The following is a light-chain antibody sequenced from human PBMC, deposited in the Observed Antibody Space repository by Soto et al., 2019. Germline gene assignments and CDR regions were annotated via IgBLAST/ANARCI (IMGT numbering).Light chain of an antibody. CDR3: QQRSSWPPIT. J-gene: IGKJ5*01. CDR1: QSVSSY. V-gene: IGKV3-11*01. CDR2: DAS. Sequence: IVFTQSPATLSFSPGERAPLSCRASQSVSSYLAWYQQKPGQAPRLLVYDASNRATDVPPRFSGSGSGTDFTLTISSLEPEDFAVYYGQQRSSWPPITFGQGTRLEIK.